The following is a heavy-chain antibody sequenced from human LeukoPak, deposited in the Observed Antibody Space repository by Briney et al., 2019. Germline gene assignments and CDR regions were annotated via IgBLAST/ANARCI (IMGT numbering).Heavy chain of an antibody. CDR3: AKSSYYDSSGFYREYYFDY. V-gene: IGHV3-21*04. CDR2: ISSSSSYI. Sequence: PGGSLRLSCAASGFTFSSYSMNWVRQAPGRGLEWVSSISSSSSYIYYADSVKGRFTISRDNAKNSLYLQMNSLRAGDTAVYYCAKSSYYDSSGFYREYYFDYWGQGTLVPVSS. D-gene: IGHD3-22*01. CDR1: GFTFSSYS. J-gene: IGHJ4*02.